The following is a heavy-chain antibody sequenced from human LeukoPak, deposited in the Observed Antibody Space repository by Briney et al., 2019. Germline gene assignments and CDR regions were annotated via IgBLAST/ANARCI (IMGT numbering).Heavy chain of an antibody. V-gene: IGHV3-74*01. CDR1: GFTFSSYW. J-gene: IGHJ4*02. D-gene: IGHD6-19*01. Sequence: GGSLRLSCAASGFTFSSYWMHCVRQAPGKGLVWVSRMNSDGSSTIYADSGRRRFTISRDNAKNMLYPQMNSLIADDTAVNNYPRESVAGTLWGQGTLVTVSS. CDR3: PRESVAGTL. CDR2: MNSDGSST.